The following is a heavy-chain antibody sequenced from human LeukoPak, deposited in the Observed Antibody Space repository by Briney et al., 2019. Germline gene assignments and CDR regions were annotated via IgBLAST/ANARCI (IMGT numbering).Heavy chain of an antibody. CDR3: ARVTGYMIEDYFDY. J-gene: IGHJ4*02. D-gene: IGHD3-22*01. Sequence: SETLSLTCTVSGGSISSYYWSWIRQPPGKGLEWIGYIYYSGSTNYKPSLKSRVTISVETSKNQFSLKLRTVTAADTAVYYCARVTGYMIEDYFDYWGQGTLVTVSS. V-gene: IGHV4-59*01. CDR2: IYYSGST. CDR1: GGSISSYY.